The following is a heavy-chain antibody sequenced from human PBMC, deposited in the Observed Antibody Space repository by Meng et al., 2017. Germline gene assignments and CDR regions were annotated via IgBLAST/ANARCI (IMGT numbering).Heavy chain of an antibody. J-gene: IGHJ5*02. CDR3: AKEVDNWFDP. D-gene: IGHD2-15*01. CDR1: GGTFSSYA. Sequence: QVQLVQAGVEVKKPGSSVKVSCKASGGTFSSYAICWVRQPPGHGLEWMGGIIPIFATANYAQKFQGRVTITADESTSTAYMELSSLRSEDTDVYYCAKEVDNWFDPWGQGTLVTVSS. CDR2: IIPIFATA. V-gene: IGHV1-69*01.